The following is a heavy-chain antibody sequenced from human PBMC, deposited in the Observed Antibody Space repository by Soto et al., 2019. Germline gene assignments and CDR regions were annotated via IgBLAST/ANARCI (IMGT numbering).Heavy chain of an antibody. D-gene: IGHD3-16*02. CDR3: ARGRVDDYIWGSYRRYYFDY. J-gene: IGHJ4*02. CDR2: IYYSGST. V-gene: IGHV4-31*03. CDR1: GGSISSGGYY. Sequence: PSETLSLTCTVSGGSISSGGYYWSWIRQHPGKGLEWIGYIYYSGSTYYNPSLKSRVTISVDTSKNQFSLKLSSVTAADTAVYYCARGRVDDYIWGSYRRYYFDYWGQGTLVTVSS.